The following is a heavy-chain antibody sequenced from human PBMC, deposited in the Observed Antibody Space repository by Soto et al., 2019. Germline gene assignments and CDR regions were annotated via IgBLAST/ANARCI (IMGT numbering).Heavy chain of an antibody. J-gene: IGHJ4*02. CDR2: IYYSGRT. CDR3: VRANYFDY. V-gene: IGHV4-59*01. CDR1: GGSISSYY. Sequence: PSETLSLTCTVSGGSISSYYWSWIRQAPGKGLEWIGDIYYSGRTNYNPSVKSRVTISVDTSKNQFSLKLTSVTAADKAVYYCVRANYFDYWGQGTLVTVSS.